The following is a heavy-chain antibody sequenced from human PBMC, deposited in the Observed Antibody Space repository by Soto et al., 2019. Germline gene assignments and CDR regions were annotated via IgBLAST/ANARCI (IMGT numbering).Heavy chain of an antibody. CDR2: ISAYNGDT. CDR1: GYTFTSYG. V-gene: IGHV1-18*04. J-gene: IGHJ6*02. Sequence: ASVKVSCKASGYTFTSYGISWVRQAPGQGLDWMGWISAYNGDTNYAQKLQGRVTMTTDTSTSTAYMELRSLRSDDTAVYYCARDFEWHGYSSSADGMDVWGQGTTVTVSS. CDR3: ARDFEWHGYSSSADGMDV. D-gene: IGHD6-13*01.